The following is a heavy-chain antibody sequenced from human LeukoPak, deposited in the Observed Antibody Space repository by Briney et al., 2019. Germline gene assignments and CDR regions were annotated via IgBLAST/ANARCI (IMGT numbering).Heavy chain of an antibody. CDR1: GFTFSTYA. Sequence: PGGSLRLSCAASGFTFSTYAMSWVRQAPGKGLEWVSGISGSGGGGTYYADSAKGRFTISRDNSKNTLYMQMSSLRDEDTAVYYCARDPYSGGYGAHYYYYMDVWGKGTTVTVSS. CDR2: ISGSGGGGT. D-gene: IGHD6-19*01. CDR3: ARDPYSGGYGAHYYYYMDV. V-gene: IGHV3-23*01. J-gene: IGHJ6*03.